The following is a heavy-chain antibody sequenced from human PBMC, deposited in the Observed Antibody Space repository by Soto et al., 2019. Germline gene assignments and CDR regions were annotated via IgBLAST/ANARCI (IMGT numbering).Heavy chain of an antibody. D-gene: IGHD6-19*01. Sequence: SETLSLTCSVSGGSISGHYWTWIRQSPGKGLEWIGYIFYSGSTNYNPSLKSRVTISVDTSKNQFSLKMSSVTAADTTVYYCARVGSSGWSPDYWGRGTLVTVSS. V-gene: IGHV4-59*11. CDR3: ARVGSSGWSPDY. CDR2: IFYSGST. J-gene: IGHJ4*02. CDR1: GGSISGHY.